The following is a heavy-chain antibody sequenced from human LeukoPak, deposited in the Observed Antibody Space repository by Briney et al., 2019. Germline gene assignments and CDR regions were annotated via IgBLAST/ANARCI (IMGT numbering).Heavy chain of an antibody. Sequence: ASVKVSCKASGYTFTSYGISWVRQAPGQGLEWMGWISAYNGNTNYAQKLQGRVTMTTDTSTSTAYMGLRSLRSDDTAVYYCARVGDDIVVVPAATEDYYYYYGMDVWGKGTTVTVSS. D-gene: IGHD2-2*01. J-gene: IGHJ6*04. V-gene: IGHV1-18*04. CDR1: GYTFTSYG. CDR3: ARVGDDIVVVPAATEDYYYYYGMDV. CDR2: ISAYNGNT.